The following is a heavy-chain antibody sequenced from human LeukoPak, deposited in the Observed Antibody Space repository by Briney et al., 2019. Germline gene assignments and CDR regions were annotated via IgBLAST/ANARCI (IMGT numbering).Heavy chain of an antibody. V-gene: IGHV1-8*03. CDR2: MNPNSGNT. D-gene: IGHD4-11*01. CDR3: ARGDDYSSEDY. J-gene: IGHJ4*02. Sequence: ASVKVSCKASGYTFTSYDINWVRQATGQGLEWMGWMNPNSGNTGYAQKFQGRVTITSNTSISTAYMELSSLISEDTAVYYCARGDDYSSEDYWGQGTLVTVSS. CDR1: GYTFTSYD.